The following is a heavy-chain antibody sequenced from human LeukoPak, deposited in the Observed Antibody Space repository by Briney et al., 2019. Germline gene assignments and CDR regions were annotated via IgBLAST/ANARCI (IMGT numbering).Heavy chain of an antibody. V-gene: IGHV1-2*02. CDR2: IHPNSGGT. Sequence: ASVKVSCKASGYTFTGYYMHWVRQAPGQGLEWMGWIHPNSGGTNYAQKFQGRVTMTRDMSITTAYMELSRLRSDDTAVYYCARVAGSYDSSGYYSLGYYYMDVWGKGTTVTVSS. D-gene: IGHD3-22*01. CDR3: ARVAGSYDSSGYYSLGYYYMDV. CDR1: GYTFTGYY. J-gene: IGHJ6*03.